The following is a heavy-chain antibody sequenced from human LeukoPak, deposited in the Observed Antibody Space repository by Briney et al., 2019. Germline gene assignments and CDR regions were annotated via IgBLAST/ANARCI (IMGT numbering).Heavy chain of an antibody. CDR3: ARLASSSWPLYYYYGMDV. D-gene: IGHD6-13*01. V-gene: IGHV1-8*01. Sequence: GASVKVSCKASGYTFTSYVINWGRQATGQGLEWMGWMNPNSANTVYAQKFQGRVTMTRNTSISTAYMALSSLRSEDTAVYYCARLASSSWPLYYYYGMDVWGQGTTVTVSS. CDR1: GYTFTSYV. J-gene: IGHJ6*02. CDR2: MNPNSANT.